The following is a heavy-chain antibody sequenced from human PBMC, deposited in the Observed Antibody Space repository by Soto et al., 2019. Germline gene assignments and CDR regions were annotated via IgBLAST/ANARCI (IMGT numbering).Heavy chain of an antibody. J-gene: IGHJ4*02. CDR2: ISSGSSTI. D-gene: IGHD1-26*01. CDR3: ESQGACVN. V-gene: IGHV3-48*02. CDR1: GFGFSIQS. Sequence: GGSLRLSCVASGFGFSIQSMNWVRQAPGKGLEWVSYISSGSSTIYYADSVKGRFTISRDNAKNSLYLQMNSLRDEDTAVYYCESQGACVNWGQGTLVTVSS.